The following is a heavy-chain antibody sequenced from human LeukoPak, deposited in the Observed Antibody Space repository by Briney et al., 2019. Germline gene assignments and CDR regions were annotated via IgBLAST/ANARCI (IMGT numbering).Heavy chain of an antibody. CDR1: GFTFSSYA. J-gene: IGHJ4*02. CDR3: SKARDGFGVDTIDY. CDR2: ISGSGGST. Sequence: GGSLRLSCAASGFTFSSYAMSWVRQAPGKGLEWVSAISGSGGSTYYADSVKGRFTISRGNSRNTLYLQMNSLRAEDTAIYYCSKARDGFGVDTIDYWGQGTLVTVSS. V-gene: IGHV3-23*01. D-gene: IGHD3-3*01.